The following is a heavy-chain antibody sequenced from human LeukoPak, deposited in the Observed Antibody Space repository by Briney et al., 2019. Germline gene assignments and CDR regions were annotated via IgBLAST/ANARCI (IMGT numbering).Heavy chain of an antibody. Sequence: ASVKVSCKASGYTFTGYYLHWVRLAPGQGLDWMGWINPKSGDANYAQKFQGRVTMTRDTSISTAYMELSRLRSDDTAVYYCARAGVLRFLEWLPHNWFDPWGQGTLVTVSS. V-gene: IGHV1-2*02. CDR2: INPKSGDA. J-gene: IGHJ5*02. D-gene: IGHD3-3*01. CDR3: ARAGVLRFLEWLPHNWFDP. CDR1: GYTFTGYY.